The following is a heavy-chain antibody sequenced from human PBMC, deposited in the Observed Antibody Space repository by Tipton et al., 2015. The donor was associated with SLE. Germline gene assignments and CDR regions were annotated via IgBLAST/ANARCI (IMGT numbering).Heavy chain of an antibody. Sequence: SLRLSCAASGFTFSSYAMSWVRQAPGKGLEWVSAISGSGGSTYYADSVKGRFTISRDNSKNTLYLQMNSLRAEDTAVYYCAPKKGIFLAAAGTFGYWGQGTLVTVSS. CDR1: GFTFSSYA. CDR3: APKKGIFLAAAGTFGY. V-gene: IGHV3-23*01. J-gene: IGHJ4*02. CDR2: ISGSGGST. D-gene: IGHD6-13*01.